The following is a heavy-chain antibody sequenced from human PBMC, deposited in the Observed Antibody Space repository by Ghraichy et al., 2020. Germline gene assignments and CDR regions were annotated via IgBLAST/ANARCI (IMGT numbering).Heavy chain of an antibody. D-gene: IGHD3-16*02. CDR1: GFSFSTYS. CDR3: ARDRDDIWGNYRYSFNC. Sequence: GGSLRLSCAASGFSFSTYSMNWVRQVPGKGLEWLSYISGSSGSIYYADSVRGRFTVSRDNAKNSLFLQMNSLRDEDTAVYYCARDRDDIWGNYRYSFNCWGQGTVVIVSA. V-gene: IGHV3-48*02. J-gene: IGHJ4*02. CDR2: ISGSSGSI.